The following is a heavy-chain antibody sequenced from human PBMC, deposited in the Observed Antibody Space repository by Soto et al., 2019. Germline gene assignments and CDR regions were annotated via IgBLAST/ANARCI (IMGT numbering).Heavy chain of an antibody. CDR3: ARGEGYCPSTSCRFSSHFYYYGMDV. CDR1: GGSISSYY. CDR2: IYTSGST. Sequence: PSETLSLTCTASGGSISSYYWSWIRQPAGKGLEWIGRIYTSGSTNYNPSLKSRVTMSVDTSKNQFSLNLSSVTAADTAVYYCARGEGYCPSTSCRFSSHFYYYGMDVWGQGTTVTVSS. D-gene: IGHD2-2*01. J-gene: IGHJ6*02. V-gene: IGHV4-4*07.